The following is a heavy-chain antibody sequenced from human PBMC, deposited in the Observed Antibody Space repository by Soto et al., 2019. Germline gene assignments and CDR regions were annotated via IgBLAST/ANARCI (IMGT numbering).Heavy chain of an antibody. Sequence: PSETLSLTFAVSGGSISSGGYSWSWIRQPPGKGLEWIGYIYHSGSTYYNPSLKSRVTISVDRSKNQFSLKLSSATAADTAVYYCARGTNGDYDFWSGYPGVFDYWGQGTLVTVSS. CDR3: ARGTNGDYDFWSGYPGVFDY. D-gene: IGHD3-3*01. CDR2: IYHSGST. J-gene: IGHJ4*02. CDR1: GGSISSGGYS. V-gene: IGHV4-30-2*01.